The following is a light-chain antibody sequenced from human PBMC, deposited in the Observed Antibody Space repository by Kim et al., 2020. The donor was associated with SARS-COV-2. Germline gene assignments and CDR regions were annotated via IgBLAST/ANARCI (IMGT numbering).Light chain of an antibody. CDR2: HVN. J-gene: IGLJ3*02. Sequence: YNYVSWCQQHPGKAPKLLIFHVNKRPSGVSSRFSGSKSANTASLTISGLQTEDEADYYCSSFTTSDAWVFGGGTQLTVL. CDR3: SSFTTSDAWV. V-gene: IGLV2-14*04. CDR1: YNY.